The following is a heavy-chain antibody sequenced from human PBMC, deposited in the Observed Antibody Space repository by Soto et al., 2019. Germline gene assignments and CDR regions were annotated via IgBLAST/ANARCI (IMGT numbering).Heavy chain of an antibody. D-gene: IGHD4-17*01. CDR1: GFTFSKSS. CDR2: VVVGSDNT. Sequence: QVQLVQSGPEVKKPGTSVIVSCKTSGFTFSKSSVQWMRQARGQRLEWIGWVVVGSDNTRYAQNFQDRVTITRDMSTNTSYMELSSLISEDTAVYFCAAEIDDYADFNHWGQGTPVTVSS. J-gene: IGHJ5*02. CDR3: AAEIDDYADFNH. V-gene: IGHV1-58*01.